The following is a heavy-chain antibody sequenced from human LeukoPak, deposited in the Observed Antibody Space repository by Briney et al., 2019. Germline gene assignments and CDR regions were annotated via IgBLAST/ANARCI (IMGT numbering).Heavy chain of an antibody. J-gene: IGHJ5*02. D-gene: IGHD3-10*01. CDR3: ARGPEYYYGSGKNWFDP. Sequence: GGSLRLSCAASEFTFSSYWMSWVRQAPGKGLEWVANIKQDGSEKYYVDSVKGRFTISRDNAKNSLYLQMNSLRAEDTAVYYCARGPEYYYGSGKNWFDPWGQGTLVTVSS. CDR1: EFTFSSYW. CDR2: IKQDGSEK. V-gene: IGHV3-7*01.